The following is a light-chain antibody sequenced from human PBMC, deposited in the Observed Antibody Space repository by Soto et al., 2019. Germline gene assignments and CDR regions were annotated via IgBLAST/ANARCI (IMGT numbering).Light chain of an antibody. CDR2: GSS. CDR3: QQYGSAPPYT. V-gene: IGKV3-20*01. Sequence: EIVLTQSPGTLSLSPGERATLSCRASQTVSGNYLAWYQQKPRQSPRLLIYGSSDRATGIPDRFSGSGSGTDFTLTITRVEPEDFAVYYCQQYGSAPPYTFGQGTKLEIK. CDR1: QTVSGNY. J-gene: IGKJ2*01.